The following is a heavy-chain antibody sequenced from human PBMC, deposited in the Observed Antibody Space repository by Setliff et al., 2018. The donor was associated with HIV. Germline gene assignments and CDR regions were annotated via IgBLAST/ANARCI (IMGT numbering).Heavy chain of an antibody. CDR2: VYYSGTT. V-gene: IGHV4-39*06. CDR3: ARLSCSSNSCPFDY. Sequence: SETLSLTCAVSGGSIGSASYYWGWIRQPPGKGLEWIGSVYYSGTTYYNPSLKSRLRMSVDTSKNQFTLKVISMTAADTAVYYCARLSCSSNSCPFDYWVQGTLVTVSS. CDR1: GGSIGSASYY. D-gene: IGHD2-2*01. J-gene: IGHJ4*02.